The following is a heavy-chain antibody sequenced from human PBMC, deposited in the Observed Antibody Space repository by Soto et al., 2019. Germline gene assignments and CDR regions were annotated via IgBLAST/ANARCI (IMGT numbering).Heavy chain of an antibody. J-gene: IGHJ3*02. CDR1: GYTVTAYY. V-gene: IGHV1-2*02. D-gene: IGHD6-19*01. CDR2: INPATGAA. Sequence: QLHLVQSGAVVKKPGASVTVSCSASGYTVTAYYMHWVRQAPGRGLEWMGGINPATGAAKYTQTCQGRAPKTQGTYTKAVFMELCGRTSDGMAGFYVVRGGGVRVAGSAAFDMCGQGTVVTVSS. CDR3: VRGGGVRVAGSAAFDM.